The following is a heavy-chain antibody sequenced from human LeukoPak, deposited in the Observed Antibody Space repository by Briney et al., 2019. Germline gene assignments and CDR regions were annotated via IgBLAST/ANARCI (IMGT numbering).Heavy chain of an antibody. V-gene: IGHV1-69*13. J-gene: IGHJ4*02. Sequence: SVKVSCKDSGGTFSSYAISWVRQAPGQGLEWMGGIIPIFGTANYAQKFQGRVTITADESTSTAYMELSSLRSEDTAVYYCARGGGRDGYNPFDYWGQGTLVTVSS. CDR1: GGTFSSYA. CDR3: ARGGGRDGYNPFDY. D-gene: IGHD5-24*01. CDR2: IIPIFGTA.